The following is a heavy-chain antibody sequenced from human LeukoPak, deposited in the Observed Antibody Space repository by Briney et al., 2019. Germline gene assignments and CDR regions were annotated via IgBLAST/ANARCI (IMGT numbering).Heavy chain of an antibody. J-gene: IGHJ4*02. V-gene: IGHV3-48*03. Sequence: GGSLRLSCAASGFTFSSYEMNWVRQAPGKGLEWVSYISSSGSTIYYADSVKGRFTISRDNAKNSLYLQMNSLRAEDTAVYYCARSGENVLRYFDWLFSGEVFDYWGQGTLVTVSS. CDR1: GFTFSSYE. D-gene: IGHD3-9*01. CDR2: ISSSGSTI. CDR3: ARSGENVLRYFDWLFSGEVFDY.